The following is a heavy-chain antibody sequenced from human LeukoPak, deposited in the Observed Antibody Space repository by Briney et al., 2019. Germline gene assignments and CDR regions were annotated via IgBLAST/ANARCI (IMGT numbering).Heavy chain of an antibody. CDR3: AVGSGSRDAFDI. Sequence: PEALSLTRTVPGGSISSYYWSWIRQPAGKGLEWIGRIYTSGSTNYISSLKCRVTMSVDTSKIQFYLKLSSVTAADTAVYYCAVGSGSRDAFDIWGQGTMVSVSS. CDR2: IYTSGST. V-gene: IGHV4-4*07. J-gene: IGHJ3*02. D-gene: IGHD1-26*01. CDR1: GGSISSYY.